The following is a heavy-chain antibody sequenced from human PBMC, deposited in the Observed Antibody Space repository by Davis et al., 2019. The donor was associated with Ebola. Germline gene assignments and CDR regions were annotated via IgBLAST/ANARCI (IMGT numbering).Heavy chain of an antibody. CDR3: ASDLVVPAAIRNYYYMDV. CDR2: ISYDGSNK. D-gene: IGHD2-2*01. J-gene: IGHJ6*03. CDR1: GFTFSSYA. Sequence: PGGSLRLSCAASGFTFSSYAMHWVRQAPGKGLEWVAVISYDGSNKYYADSVKGRFTISRDNSKNTLYLQMNSLRAEDTAVYYCASDLVVPAAIRNYYYMDVWGKGTTVTVSS. V-gene: IGHV3-30-3*01.